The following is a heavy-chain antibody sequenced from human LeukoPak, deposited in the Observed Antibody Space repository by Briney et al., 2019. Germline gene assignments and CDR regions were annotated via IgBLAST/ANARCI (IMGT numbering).Heavy chain of an antibody. V-gene: IGHV1-69*13. CDR3: ARYPLSDTSNWHYYFDY. CDR2: IIPIFDKA. CDR1: GGTFSSYA. Sequence: SVKFSCKAPGGTFSSYAISWVRQAPGQGLEWMGGIIPIFDKANYAQKSQGRVTITADESTRTAYVELRRLRSDDTAVYYCARYPLSDTSNWHYYFDYWGQGTLLTVSS. D-gene: IGHD1-7*01. J-gene: IGHJ4*02.